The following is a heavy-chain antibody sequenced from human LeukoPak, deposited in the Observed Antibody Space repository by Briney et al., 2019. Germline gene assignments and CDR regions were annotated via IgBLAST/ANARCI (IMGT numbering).Heavy chain of an antibody. J-gene: IGHJ4*02. Sequence: SETLSLTCTVSGGSISSYYWSWIRQPPGKGLEWIGYIYYSGSTNYNPSLKSRVTISVDTSKTQFSLKLSSVTAADTAVYYCARAVAPAWYYFDYWGQGTLVTVSS. CDR2: IYYSGST. D-gene: IGHD2-2*01. CDR1: GGSISSYY. V-gene: IGHV4-59*01. CDR3: ARAVAPAWYYFDY.